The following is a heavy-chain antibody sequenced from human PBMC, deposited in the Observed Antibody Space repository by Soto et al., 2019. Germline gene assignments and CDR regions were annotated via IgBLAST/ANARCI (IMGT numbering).Heavy chain of an antibody. J-gene: IGHJ4*02. CDR1: GFTFSSYW. CDR3: SRVAYGAYHFDS. V-gene: IGHV3-74*01. CDR2: INSDGSTR. Sequence: EVQLVESGGGLVQPGGSLRLSCGASGFTFSSYWMHWVRQAPGEGLVWVSRINSDGSTRSYADSVKGRFTISRDNAKHTLFLQMNSLRAEDTAVYCCSRVAYGAYHFDSWGQGTLVT. D-gene: IGHD2-21*01.